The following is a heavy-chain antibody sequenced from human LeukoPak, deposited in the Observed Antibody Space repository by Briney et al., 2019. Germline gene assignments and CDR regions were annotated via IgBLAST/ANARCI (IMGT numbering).Heavy chain of an antibody. J-gene: IGHJ4*02. Sequence: PSETLSRTCTVSGGSISSSSYYWGWIRQPPGKGLEWIGSIYYSGSTYYNPSLKSRVTISVDTSKNQFSLKLSSVTAADTAVYYCARHQDDSSGYYYTASFDYWGQGTLVTVSS. CDR2: IYYSGST. CDR3: ARHQDDSSGYYYTASFDY. CDR1: GGSISSSSYY. D-gene: IGHD3-22*01. V-gene: IGHV4-39*01.